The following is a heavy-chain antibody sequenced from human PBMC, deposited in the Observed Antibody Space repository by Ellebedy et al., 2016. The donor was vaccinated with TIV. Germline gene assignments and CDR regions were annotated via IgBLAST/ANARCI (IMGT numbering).Heavy chain of an antibody. CDR2: IRGDSEK. Sequence: PGGSLRLPCAAFGFSFRSYWMSWVRQAPGKGLEWVANIRGDSEKYYVDSVKGRFTISRDNAKNSLFLQMNSLRVEDTAVYYCARRASYGDYAVQVNPWFDPWGQGTLVTVSS. CDR3: ARRASYGDYAVQVNPWFDP. J-gene: IGHJ5*02. V-gene: IGHV3-7*01. D-gene: IGHD4-17*01. CDR1: GFSFRSYW.